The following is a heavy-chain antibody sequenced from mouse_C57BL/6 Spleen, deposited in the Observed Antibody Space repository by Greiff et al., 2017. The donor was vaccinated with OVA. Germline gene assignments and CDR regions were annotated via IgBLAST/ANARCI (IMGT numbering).Heavy chain of an antibody. CDR3: AVVATGY. CDR1: GYTFTSYT. V-gene: IGHV1-4*01. Sequence: VKLMESGAELARPGASVKMSCKASGYTFTSYTMHWVKQRPGQGLEWIGYINPSSGYTKYNQKFKDKATLTADKSSSTAYMQLSSLTSEDSAVYYCAVVATGYWGQGTTLTVSS. CDR2: INPSSGYT. D-gene: IGHD1-1*01. J-gene: IGHJ2*01.